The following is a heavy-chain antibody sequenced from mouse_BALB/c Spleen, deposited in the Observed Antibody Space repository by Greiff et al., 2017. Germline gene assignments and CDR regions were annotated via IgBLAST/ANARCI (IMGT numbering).Heavy chain of an antibody. CDR3: ARSEWEGDFDY. J-gene: IGHJ2*01. Sequence: EVQLQQSGPGLVKPSQSLSLTCTVTGYSITSDYAWNWIRQFPGNKLEWMGYISYSGSTSYNPSLKSRISITRDTSKNQFFLQLNSVTTEDTATYYCARSEWEGDFDYWGQGTTLTVSS. V-gene: IGHV3-2*02. CDR2: ISYSGST. D-gene: IGHD1-3*01. CDR1: GYSITSDYA.